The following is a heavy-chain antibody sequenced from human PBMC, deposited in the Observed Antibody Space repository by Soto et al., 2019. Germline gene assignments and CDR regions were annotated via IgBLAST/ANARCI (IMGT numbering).Heavy chain of an antibody. D-gene: IGHD6-13*01. CDR1: GYTFTSYG. Sequence: ASVKVSCKASGYTFTSYGIHWVRQAPGQSLEWRGWINAANGDTKYSPKFQGRVTITRDTSASTAYMELSSLRSEDTAVYYCVRRHVSATGIDWFEPWGQGTMVTVSS. CDR3: VRRHVSATGIDWFEP. V-gene: IGHV1-3*01. CDR2: INAANGDT. J-gene: IGHJ5*02.